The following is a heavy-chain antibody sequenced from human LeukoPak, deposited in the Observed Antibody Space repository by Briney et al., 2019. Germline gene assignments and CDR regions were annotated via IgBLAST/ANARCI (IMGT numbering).Heavy chain of an antibody. CDR2: IYYSGST. CDR3: ARGAPYYAPFDY. J-gene: IGHJ4*02. Sequence: SETLSLTCTVSGGSISSYYWSWIRQPPGKGLEWIGYIYYSGSTNYNPSLKSRVTISVDTSKNQFSLKLSSVTAADTAVYYCARGAPYYAPFDYWGQGTLVTVSS. V-gene: IGHV4-59*01. CDR1: GGSISSYY. D-gene: IGHD3-10*01.